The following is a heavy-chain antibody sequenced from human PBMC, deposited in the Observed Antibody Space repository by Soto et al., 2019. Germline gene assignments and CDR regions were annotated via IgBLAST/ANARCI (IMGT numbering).Heavy chain of an antibody. CDR1: GFTFSSYS. V-gene: IGHV3-48*02. D-gene: IGHD4-17*01. Sequence: GGSLRLSCAASGFTFSSYSMNWVRQAPGKGLERVSYISSSSSTIYYADSVKGRFTISRDNAKNSLYLQMNSLRDEDTAVYYCASEYDYGDLNYYYYGMDVWGQGTTVTVSS. CDR2: ISSSSSTI. J-gene: IGHJ6*02. CDR3: ASEYDYGDLNYYYYGMDV.